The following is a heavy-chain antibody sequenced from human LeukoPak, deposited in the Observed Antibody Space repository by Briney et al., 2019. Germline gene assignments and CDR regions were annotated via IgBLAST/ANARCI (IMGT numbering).Heavy chain of an antibody. J-gene: IGHJ4*02. CDR1: GFTFSSYW. CDR3: ARERGGQSNDYLHGGPFDY. V-gene: IGHV3-7*05. CDR2: IKQDGSEK. Sequence: PGGSLRLSCAASGFTFSSYWMSWVRQAPGKGLEWVANIKQDGSEKNYMDSVKGRFTISRDNAKNSLLLQMNSLRVQTTALNYCARERGGQSNDYLHGGPFDYWGQGTLVTVSS. D-gene: IGHD3-16*01.